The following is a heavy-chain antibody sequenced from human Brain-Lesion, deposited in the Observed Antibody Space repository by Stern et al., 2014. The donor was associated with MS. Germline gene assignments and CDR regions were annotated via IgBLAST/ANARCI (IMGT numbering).Heavy chain of an antibody. Sequence: EVQLVESGGGLAQPGGSLRLSCAASGFTFNNFWMTWVRQAPGKGLEWVATIKEDGSDKKYLNSVKCRFTISRDNAKKSLYLQMNSLRAEDTAVYYCARDYGTTNYYMSAFDLWGQGTMVSVSS. D-gene: IGHD3-22*01. CDR2: IKEDGSDK. CDR3: ARDYGTTNYYMSAFDL. V-gene: IGHV3-7*01. CDR1: GFTFNNFW. J-gene: IGHJ3*01.